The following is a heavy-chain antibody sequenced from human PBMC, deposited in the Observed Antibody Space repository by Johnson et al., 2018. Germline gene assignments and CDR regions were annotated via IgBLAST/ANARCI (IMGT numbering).Heavy chain of an antibody. V-gene: IGHV1-8*01. D-gene: IGHD1-20*01. CDR3: ARGGYNWNDGYDMNYYYYGMDV. J-gene: IGHJ6*02. CDR1: GYTFTSYD. Sequence: QVQLVQSGAEVKKPGASVKVSCKASGYTFTSYDINWVRQATGQGLEWMGWMNPNSGNTGYAQKFQGRVTMTRNTSISTAYMELSSLGSEDTAVYYCARGGYNWNDGYDMNYYYYGMDVWGQGTTVTVSS. CDR2: MNPNSGNT.